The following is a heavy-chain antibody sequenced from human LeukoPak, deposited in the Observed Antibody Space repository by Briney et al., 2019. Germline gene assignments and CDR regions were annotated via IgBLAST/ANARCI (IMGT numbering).Heavy chain of an antibody. J-gene: IGHJ3*02. CDR1: GFTFSSYS. Sequence: GWSLRLSCAASGFTFSSYSMNWVRQAPGKGLEWVSSISSSSSYIYYADSVKGRFTISRDNAKNSLYLQMNSLRAEDTAVYYCARDFDSCSSTSCYTSSAFDIWGQGTMVTVSS. CDR2: ISSSSSYI. CDR3: ARDFDSCSSTSCYTSSAFDI. D-gene: IGHD2-2*02. V-gene: IGHV3-21*01.